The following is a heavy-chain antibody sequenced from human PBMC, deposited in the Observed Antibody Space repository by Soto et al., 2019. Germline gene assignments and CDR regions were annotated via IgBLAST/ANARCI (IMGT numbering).Heavy chain of an antibody. CDR2: ISGSGGST. V-gene: IGHV3-23*01. J-gene: IGHJ6*03. D-gene: IGHD4-17*01. CDR3: AKGSTVTNSAYYYMDV. CDR1: GFTFSSYA. Sequence: EVQLLESGGGLVQPGGSLRFSCAASGFTFSSYAMSWVRQAPGKGLEWVSAISGSGGSTYYADSVKGRFTISRDNSKNTLYLQMNSLRPEDTAVYYCAKGSTVTNSAYYYMDVWGKGTTVTVSS.